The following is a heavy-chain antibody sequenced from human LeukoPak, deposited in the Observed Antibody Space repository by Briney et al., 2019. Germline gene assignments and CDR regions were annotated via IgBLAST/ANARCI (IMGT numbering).Heavy chain of an antibody. J-gene: IGHJ5*02. CDR1: GFTFSSYG. CDR2: ISYDGSNK. CDR3: ARDRSSYNWFDP. D-gene: IGHD6-13*01. V-gene: IGHV3-30*03. Sequence: GGSLRLSCAASGFTFSSYGMHWARQAPGKGLEWVAVISYDGSNKYYADSVKGRFTISRDNSKNTLYLQMNSLRAEDTAVYYCARDRSSYNWFDPWGQGTLVSVSS.